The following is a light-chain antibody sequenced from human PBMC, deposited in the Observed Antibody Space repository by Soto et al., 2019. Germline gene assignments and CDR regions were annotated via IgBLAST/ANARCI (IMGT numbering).Light chain of an antibody. V-gene: IGLV1-44*01. Sequence: QAVVTQPPSASGTPGQRVTISCSGSSPNIGSNSVSWYQQLPGTAPKLLIYSNDQRPSGVPDRFSGSWSGTSASLTISGLRSEDEADYYCAAWDDNLNGLFGTGTKLTVL. J-gene: IGLJ1*01. CDR1: SPNIGSNS. CDR3: AAWDDNLNGL. CDR2: SND.